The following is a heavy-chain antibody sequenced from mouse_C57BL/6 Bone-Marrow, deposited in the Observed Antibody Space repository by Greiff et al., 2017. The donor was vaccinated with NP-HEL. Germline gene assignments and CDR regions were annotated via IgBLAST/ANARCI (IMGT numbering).Heavy chain of an antibody. CDR2: INPGSGGT. J-gene: IGHJ4*01. V-gene: IGHV1-54*01. CDR1: GYAFTNYL. D-gene: IGHD1-1*01. Sequence: QVQLQQSGAELVRPGTSVKVSCKASGYAFTNYLIEWVKQRPGQGLEWIGVINPGSGGTNYNEKFKGKATLTADKSSSTAYMQLSSLTSEDSAVYFCARVSMDYGSSFYYYAMDYWGQGTSVTVSS. CDR3: ARVSMDYGSSFYYYAMDY.